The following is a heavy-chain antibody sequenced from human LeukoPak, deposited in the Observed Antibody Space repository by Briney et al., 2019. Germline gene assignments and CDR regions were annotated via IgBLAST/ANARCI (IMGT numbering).Heavy chain of an antibody. D-gene: IGHD3-10*01. Sequence: GGSLRLSCAASGFTFSSYEMNWVRQAPGKGLGWVSYISSSGSTIYYADSVKGRFTISRDNAKNSLYLQMNSLRAEDTAVYYCARDRITMVRGVPYYYYGMDVWGKGTTVTVSS. J-gene: IGHJ6*04. CDR2: ISSSGSTI. V-gene: IGHV3-48*03. CDR1: GFTFSSYE. CDR3: ARDRITMVRGVPYYYYGMDV.